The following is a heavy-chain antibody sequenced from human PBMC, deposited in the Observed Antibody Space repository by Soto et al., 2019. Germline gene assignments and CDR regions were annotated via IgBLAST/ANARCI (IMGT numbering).Heavy chain of an antibody. D-gene: IGHD1-1*01. V-gene: IGHV3-11*04. CDR2: ISRDGNAI. CDR1: GFTFSDYY. CDR3: ARSGDNYNRLDY. Sequence: GSLRLSCAASGFTFSDYYMSWIRQAPGKGLEWLAYISRDGNAIFYADSVNGRFSISRDNTKNLLYLQMNSLRAEDTAVYYCARSGDNYNRLDYWGQGTPVTVSS. J-gene: IGHJ4*02.